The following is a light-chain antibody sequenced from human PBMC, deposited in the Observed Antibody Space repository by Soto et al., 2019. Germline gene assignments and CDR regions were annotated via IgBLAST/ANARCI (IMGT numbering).Light chain of an antibody. V-gene: IGKV1-5*03. CDR1: QSIGRW. CDR3: QQYNSYPWT. CDR2: EAS. J-gene: IGKJ1*01. Sequence: DIQMTQSPSTLSASLGDRVTITCRASQSIGRWLAWYQQKPGKAPALLIYEASSLESGVPSRFSGSGSGTAFTLAISTLQPDDFATYYCQQYNSYPWTFGQGTKVEIK.